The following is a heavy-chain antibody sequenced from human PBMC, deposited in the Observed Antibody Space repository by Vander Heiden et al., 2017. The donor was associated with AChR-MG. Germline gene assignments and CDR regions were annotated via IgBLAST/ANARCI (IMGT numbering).Heavy chain of an antibody. CDR2: INHSGRT. CDR1: GGSFSGDY. V-gene: IGHV4-34*01. Sequence: QVQLQQWGAGLLKPSEPLSLTCAVYGGSFSGDYWSWIRQPPGKGLEWIGEINHSGRTNYNPSLKSRVTISVDTSKNQFSLKLSSVTAADTAVYYCARTSRATPNYYYYGMDVWGQGTTVTVSS. J-gene: IGHJ6*02. D-gene: IGHD1-1*01. CDR3: ARTSRATPNYYYYGMDV.